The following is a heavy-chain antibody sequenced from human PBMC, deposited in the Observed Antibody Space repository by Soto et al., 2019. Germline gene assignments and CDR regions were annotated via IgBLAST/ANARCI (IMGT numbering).Heavy chain of an antibody. V-gene: IGHV4-4*02. J-gene: IGHJ6*02. CDR3: ARVSRSYYYGMDV. D-gene: IGHD3-16*02. Sequence: QVQLQESGPGLVKPSGTLSLTCAVSGGSISSSNWWSWVRQPPGKGLEWIGEIYHSGSTNYNPSLKRRVTISVDKANNPFSPTLSSVTAADTAVSYCARVSRSYYYGMDVWGQGTTVTVSS. CDR1: GGSISSSNW. CDR2: IYHSGST.